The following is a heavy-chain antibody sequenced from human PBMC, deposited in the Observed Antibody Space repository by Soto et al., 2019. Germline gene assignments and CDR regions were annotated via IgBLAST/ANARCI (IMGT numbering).Heavy chain of an antibody. V-gene: IGHV3-33*01. J-gene: IGHJ6*02. CDR2: IWSDGSNK. Sequence: GGFLRLSCTASGFTFSSNGMHWVRQAPGKGLEWVAVIWSDGSNKYYADSVKGRFTIFRDNSKSTLYLQMNGLRAEDTAVYYCARDGSNKPGFYYGMDVWGQGTTVTVSS. D-gene: IGHD6-13*01. CDR1: GFTFSSNG. CDR3: ARDGSNKPGFYYGMDV.